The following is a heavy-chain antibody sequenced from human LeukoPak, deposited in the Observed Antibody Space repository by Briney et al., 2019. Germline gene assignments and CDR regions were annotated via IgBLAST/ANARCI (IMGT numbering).Heavy chain of an antibody. CDR3: AKGVVPVISQHYFDY. Sequence: PGGTLRLSCAASGFTFSSYGMSWVRQAPGKGLEWVSGISGSGGNTYYADSVKGRFTISRDNSKNTLYLQMNSLRAEDTAVYYCAKGVVPVISQHYFDYWGQGTLLTVSS. D-gene: IGHD3-22*01. J-gene: IGHJ4*02. V-gene: IGHV3-23*01. CDR2: ISGSGGNT. CDR1: GFTFSSYG.